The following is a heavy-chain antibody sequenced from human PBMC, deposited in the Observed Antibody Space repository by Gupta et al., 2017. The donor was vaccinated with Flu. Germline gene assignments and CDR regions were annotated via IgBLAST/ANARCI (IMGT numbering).Heavy chain of an antibody. CDR2: ISSSSSYI. D-gene: IGHD6-19*01. J-gene: IGHJ4*02. CDR1: GFTFTTHG. V-gene: IGHV3-21*01. CDR3: ARAWDVTVAGTFDY. Sequence: EVQLVESGGGLVKPGGSLRRSCAASGFTFTTHGMNWVRQAPGKGLEWVSSISSSSSYIYYADSVKGRFTISRHNAKNSLYLQMNSLRAEDTAVYYCARAWDVTVAGTFDYWGQGTLVTVSS.